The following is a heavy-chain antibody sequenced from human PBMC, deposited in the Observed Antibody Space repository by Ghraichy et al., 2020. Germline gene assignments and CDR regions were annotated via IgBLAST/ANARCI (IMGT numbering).Heavy chain of an antibody. CDR2: ISYSGST. CDR1: GGSISSYY. CDR3: ARGEAAAGDSFDY. J-gene: IGHJ4*02. Sequence: SETLSLTCTVSGGSISSYYWSWIRQPPGKGLEWIGYISYSGSTNYNPSLKSRVTISVDTSKKQFSLKLSSVTAADTAVYYCARGEAAAGDSFDYWGQGTLVTVSS. V-gene: IGHV4-59*01. D-gene: IGHD6-13*01.